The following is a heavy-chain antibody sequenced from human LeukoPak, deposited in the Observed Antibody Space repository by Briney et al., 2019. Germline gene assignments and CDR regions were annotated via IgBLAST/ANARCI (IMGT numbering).Heavy chain of an antibody. CDR1: GGSISSYY. D-gene: IGHD3-22*01. Sequence: SETLSLTCTVSGGSISSYYWSWIRQPPGKGLEWIGYIYYSGSTNYNPSLKSRVTISVDTSKNQFTLKLSSVTAADTAVYHCARLHLDSSGYYFDYWGQGTLVTVSS. V-gene: IGHV4-59*01. J-gene: IGHJ4*02. CDR3: ARLHLDSSGYYFDY. CDR2: IYYSGST.